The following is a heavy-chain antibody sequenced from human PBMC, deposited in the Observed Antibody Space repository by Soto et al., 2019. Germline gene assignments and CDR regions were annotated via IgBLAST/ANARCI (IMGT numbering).Heavy chain of an antibody. CDR1: GYTFTSYD. CDR3: ARGRATMVRVVAGLDYWFGP. J-gene: IGHJ5*02. CDR2: MNPNSGNT. Sequence: QVQLVQSGAEVKKPGASVKVSCKASGYTFTSYDINWVRQATGQGLEWMGWMNPNSGNTGYAQKFQGRVTMTRNTSISTAYMELSSLRSEDTAVYYCARGRATMVRVVAGLDYWFGPWGQGTLVTVSS. D-gene: IGHD3-10*01. V-gene: IGHV1-8*01.